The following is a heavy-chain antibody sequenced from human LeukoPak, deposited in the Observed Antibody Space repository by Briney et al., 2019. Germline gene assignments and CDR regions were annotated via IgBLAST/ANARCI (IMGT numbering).Heavy chain of an antibody. CDR3: ARFDRDYYDSSGYH. V-gene: IGHV3-30*02. CDR1: GFTFSSYG. Sequence: GGSLRLSCAASGFTFSSYGMHWVRQAPGKGLEWVAFIRYDGSNKYYADSVKGRFTISRDNSKNTLYLQMNSLRAEDTAVYYCARFDRDYYDSSGYHWGQGTLVTVSS. D-gene: IGHD3-22*01. J-gene: IGHJ4*02. CDR2: IRYDGSNK.